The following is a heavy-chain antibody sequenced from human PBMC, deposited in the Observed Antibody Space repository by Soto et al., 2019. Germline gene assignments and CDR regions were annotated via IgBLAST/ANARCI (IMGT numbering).Heavy chain of an antibody. D-gene: IGHD2-2*01. J-gene: IGHJ6*02. CDR2: IYHSGST. CDR1: GGSISSSNW. CDR3: ARDLGYCSSTSCYRWYGMDV. Sequence: PSETLSLTCAVSGGSISSSNWWSWVRQPPGKGLEWIGEIYHSGSTNYNPSLKSRVTISVDKSKNQFSLKLSSVTAADTAVYYCARDLGYCSSTSCYRWYGMDVWGQGTTVT. V-gene: IGHV4-4*02.